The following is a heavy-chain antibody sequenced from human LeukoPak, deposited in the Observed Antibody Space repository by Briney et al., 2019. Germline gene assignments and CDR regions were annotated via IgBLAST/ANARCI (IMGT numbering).Heavy chain of an antibody. V-gene: IGHV3-48*04. Sequence: GGSLRLSCAASGFTFSDYSMNWVRQAPGKGLEWISYIGISSGNTKCADSVKGRFTISGDSAKSSLYLQMSSLRVEDTAVYYCARDHNYAFDNWGQGTLVTVSS. J-gene: IGHJ4*02. D-gene: IGHD5-24*01. CDR2: IGISSGNT. CDR3: ARDHNYAFDN. CDR1: GFTFSDYS.